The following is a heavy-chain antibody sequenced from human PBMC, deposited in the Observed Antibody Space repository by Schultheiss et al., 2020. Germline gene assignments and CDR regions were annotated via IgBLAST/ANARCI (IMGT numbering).Heavy chain of an antibody. V-gene: IGHV4-61*02. CDR1: GGSISSGSYY. D-gene: IGHD3-3*01. J-gene: IGHJ5*02. CDR2: IYTSGST. Sequence: SETLSLTCTVSGGSISSGSYYWSWIRQPAGKGLEWIGRIYTSGSTNYNPSLKSRVTISVDTSKNQFSLKLSSVTAADTAVYYCARVGSYYDFWSGYYTYNWFDPWGQGTLVTVSS. CDR3: ARVGSYYDFWSGYYTYNWFDP.